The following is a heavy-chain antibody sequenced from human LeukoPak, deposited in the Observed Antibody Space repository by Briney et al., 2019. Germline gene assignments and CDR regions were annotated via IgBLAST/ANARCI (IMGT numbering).Heavy chain of an antibody. Sequence: GGSLRLSCAASGFTFSSYEMNWVRQAPGKGLEWLSYISSSGGAIYYADSVKGRFTITRDNAKNSLYLQMNSLRGEDTAIYYCAKWMVRRDFWSGAFDIWGQGTMVTV. V-gene: IGHV3-48*03. D-gene: IGHD3-3*01. CDR1: GFTFSSYE. CDR2: ISSSGGAI. J-gene: IGHJ3*02. CDR3: AKWMVRRDFWSGAFDI.